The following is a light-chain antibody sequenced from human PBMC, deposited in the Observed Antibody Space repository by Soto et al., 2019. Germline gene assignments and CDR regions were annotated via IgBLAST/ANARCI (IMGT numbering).Light chain of an antibody. J-gene: IGKJ5*01. V-gene: IGKV1-8*01. CDR1: QGISSY. Sequence: AIRMTQSPSSLSASTGDRVTITCRASQGISSYLAWYQQEPGKAPKLLIYVASNLQSGVPSRFSGSGSGTEFTLTISSLEPEDFAVYYCQQRSSWPITFGQGTRLEIK. CDR3: QQRSSWPIT. CDR2: VAS.